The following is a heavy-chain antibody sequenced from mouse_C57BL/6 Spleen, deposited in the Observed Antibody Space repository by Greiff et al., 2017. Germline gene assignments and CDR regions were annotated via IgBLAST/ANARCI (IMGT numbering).Heavy chain of an antibody. J-gene: IGHJ2*01. Sequence: QVHVKQSGPELVKPGASVKISCKASGYTFTDYYINWVKQRPGQGLEWIGWIFPGSGSTYYNEKFKGKATLTVDKSSSTAYMLLSSLTSEDSAVYFCARGIITTVVAYYFDYWGQGTTLTVSS. CDR3: ARGIITTVVAYYFDY. D-gene: IGHD1-1*01. CDR1: GYTFTDYY. CDR2: IFPGSGST. V-gene: IGHV1-75*01.